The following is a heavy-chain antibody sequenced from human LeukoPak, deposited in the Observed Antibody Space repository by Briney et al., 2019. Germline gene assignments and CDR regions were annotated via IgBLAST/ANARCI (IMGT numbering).Heavy chain of an antibody. D-gene: IGHD1-26*01. J-gene: IGHJ6*03. CDR2: VNPSDGAT. CDR1: GDTFTMFN. CDR3: AREEGGGLSGSLGGLFASYYTYYYMDV. Sequence: GASVKVSCKASGDTFTMFNIHWVRQAPGQGLEWMGMVNPSDGATTYAQRFQGRVTMTRDMSTTTVYMDLRSLRSEDTAVYFCAREEGGGLSGSLGGLFASYYTYYYMDVWGRGTTVTVSS. V-gene: IGHV1-46*01.